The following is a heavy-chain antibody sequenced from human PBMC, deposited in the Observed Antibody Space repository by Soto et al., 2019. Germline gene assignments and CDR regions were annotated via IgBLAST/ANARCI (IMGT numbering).Heavy chain of an antibody. CDR3: ASEVHVHTPAFVY. CDR1: GGTFNTYA. V-gene: IGHV1-69*19. CDR2: ISPMFGAA. J-gene: IGHJ4*02. D-gene: IGHD3-10*02. Sequence: QVQLVQSGAEMKKPGSSVKVSCQSSGGTFNTYAMNWVRQAPGQGPEWMGDISPMFGAANYAPKFQGRVTITAYESTGTSYMQLSSLTSEDTALYFCASEVHVHTPAFVYWGQGTLVTVSS.